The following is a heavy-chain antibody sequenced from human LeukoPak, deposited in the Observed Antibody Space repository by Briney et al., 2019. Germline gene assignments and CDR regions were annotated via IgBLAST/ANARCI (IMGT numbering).Heavy chain of an antibody. CDR1: GFTFSIYW. V-gene: IGHV3-74*01. Sequence: GGSLRLSCAASGFTFSIYWMHWVRQAPGKGLVWVSRINSDGSSTSYADSVKGRFTISRDNAKNTLYLQMNSLRAEDTAVYYCAREGTRGYSYEFDYWGQGTLVTVSS. J-gene: IGHJ4*02. D-gene: IGHD5-18*01. CDR3: AREGTRGYSYEFDY. CDR2: INSDGSST.